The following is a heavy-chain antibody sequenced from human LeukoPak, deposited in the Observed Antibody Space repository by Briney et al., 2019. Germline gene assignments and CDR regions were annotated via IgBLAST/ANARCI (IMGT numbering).Heavy chain of an antibody. V-gene: IGHV3-21*01. Sequence: PGGSLRLSCAASGFTFSSYSMNWVRQAPGKGLEWVSSISSSSSYIYYADSVKGRFTISRDNAGNSLYLQMNSLTVEDTAVYYCVRYRREGLYYFDYWGQGTLVTVSS. CDR2: ISSSSSYI. J-gene: IGHJ4*02. CDR3: VRYRREGLYYFDY. CDR1: GFTFSSYS.